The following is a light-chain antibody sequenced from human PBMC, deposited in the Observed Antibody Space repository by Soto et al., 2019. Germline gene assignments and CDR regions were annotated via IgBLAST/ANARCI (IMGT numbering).Light chain of an antibody. CDR2: WAS. Sequence: DIVMTQSPDSLAVSLGERATINCKSSQSLLYSSNNNNYVAWYQQKPGQPPKLLIYWASTRESGVPDRFSGSGSGTDFTLTISSLQVEDVAIYYCQQYYSTPLTFGGGTKVDIK. J-gene: IGKJ4*01. V-gene: IGKV4-1*01. CDR3: QQYYSTPLT. CDR1: QSLLYSSNNNNY.